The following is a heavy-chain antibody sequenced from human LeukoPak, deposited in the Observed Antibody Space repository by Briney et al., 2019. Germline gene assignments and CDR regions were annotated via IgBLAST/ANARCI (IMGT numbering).Heavy chain of an antibody. V-gene: IGHV1-2*02. J-gene: IGHJ6*02. D-gene: IGHD2-2*01. Sequence: ASVKVSCKASGYTFTGYYIHWVRQAPGQGLEWMGWINPNSGGTNYAQKFQGRVTMTRDTSISTAYMELSSLRSEDTAVYYCARGSIVVVPAVREYYYYGMDVWGQGTTVTVSS. CDR2: INPNSGGT. CDR1: GYTFTGYY. CDR3: ARGSIVVVPAVREYYYYGMDV.